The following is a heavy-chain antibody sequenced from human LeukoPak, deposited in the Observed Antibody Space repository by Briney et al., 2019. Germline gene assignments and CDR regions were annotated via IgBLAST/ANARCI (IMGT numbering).Heavy chain of an antibody. CDR1: GFTFSSYA. V-gene: IGHV3-30-3*01. D-gene: IGHD4-17*01. Sequence: GGSLRLSCAASGFTFSSYAMHWVRQAPGKGLEWVAVISYDGSNKYYADSVKGRFTISRDNSKNTLYLQMNSLRAEDTAVYYCAKDPTYGDSGDYWGQGTLVTVSS. J-gene: IGHJ4*02. CDR2: ISYDGSNK. CDR3: AKDPTYGDSGDY.